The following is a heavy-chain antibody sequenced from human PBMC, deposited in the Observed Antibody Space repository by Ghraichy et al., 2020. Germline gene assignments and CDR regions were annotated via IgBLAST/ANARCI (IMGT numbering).Heavy chain of an antibody. D-gene: IGHD2-2*01. Sequence: LRLSCTVSGGSISSGGYYWSWMRQHPGKGLEWIGYIYYSGSTYYNPSLKSRVTISVDTSKNQFSLKLSSVTAADTAVYYCARDSHGYCSSTSCYAVGVYYYGMDVWGQGTTVTVSS. J-gene: IGHJ6*02. CDR3: ARDSHGYCSSTSCYAVGVYYYGMDV. CDR1: GGSISSGGYY. V-gene: IGHV4-31*03. CDR2: IYYSGST.